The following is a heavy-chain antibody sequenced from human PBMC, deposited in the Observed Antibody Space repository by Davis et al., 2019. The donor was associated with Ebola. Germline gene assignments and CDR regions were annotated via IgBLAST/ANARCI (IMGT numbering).Heavy chain of an antibody. CDR1: GFTFSSYA. CDR2: ISYDGSNK. J-gene: IGHJ4*02. V-gene: IGHV3-30-3*01. CDR3: ARDAQRVAGTSYFDY. Sequence: PGGSLRLSCAASGFTFSSYAMHWVRQAPGKGLEWVAVISYDGSNKYYADSVKGRFTISRDNSKNTLYLQMNSLRAEDTAVYYCARDAQRVAGTSYFDYWGQGTLVTVSS. D-gene: IGHD6-19*01.